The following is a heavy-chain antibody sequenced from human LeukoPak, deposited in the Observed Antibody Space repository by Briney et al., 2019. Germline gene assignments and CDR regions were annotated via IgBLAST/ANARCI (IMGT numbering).Heavy chain of an antibody. CDR2: IYPGDSDT. D-gene: IGHD6-19*01. Sequence: GESLKISCKGSGYIFTSYWIGWVRQLPGKGLEWMGIIYPGDSDTRYSPSFQGQVTIPADKSISTAYLQWSSLKASDTAMYYCARRLSSGWYGGNWFDPWGQGTLVTVSS. J-gene: IGHJ5*02. CDR3: ARRLSSGWYGGNWFDP. V-gene: IGHV5-51*01. CDR1: GYIFTSYW.